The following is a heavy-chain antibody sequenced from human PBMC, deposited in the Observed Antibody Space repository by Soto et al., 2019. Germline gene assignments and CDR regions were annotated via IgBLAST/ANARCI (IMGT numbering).Heavy chain of an antibody. CDR2: ISDSGDRT. CDR1: VFTRNMSA. CDR3: AKDRGIIVKAGDAFDV. Sequence: GSLRISGASSVFTRNMSAVNWVRQAPGKGLEWVSYISDSGDRTYYADSVKGRFTISRDRSKNTVSLQMDSLRAEDTAVYYCAKDRGIIVKAGDAFDVWGQGTKVTVSS. D-gene: IGHD3-16*02. V-gene: IGHV3-23*01. J-gene: IGHJ3*01.